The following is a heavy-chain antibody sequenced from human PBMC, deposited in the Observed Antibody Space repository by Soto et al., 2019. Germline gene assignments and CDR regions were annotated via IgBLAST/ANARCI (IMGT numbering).Heavy chain of an antibody. CDR2: MNPNSGNT. J-gene: IGHJ6*02. CDR3: ARVYNRLAAAGALYYYGMDV. Sequence: GASVKVSCKASGYTFTSYDINWVRQATGQGLEWMGWMNPNSGNTGYAQKFQGRVTMTRNTSISTAYMELSSLRSEDTAVYYCARVYNRLAAAGALYYYGMDVWGQGTTVTVSS. CDR1: GYTFTSYD. V-gene: IGHV1-8*01. D-gene: IGHD6-13*01.